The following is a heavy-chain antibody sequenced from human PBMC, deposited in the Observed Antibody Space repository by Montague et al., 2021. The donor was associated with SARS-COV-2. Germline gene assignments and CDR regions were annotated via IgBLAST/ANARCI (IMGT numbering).Heavy chain of an antibody. CDR3: ARRLTGLEPPFDP. D-gene: IGHD1-1*01. V-gene: IGHV4-34*12. CDR2: VIHSGKT. J-gene: IGHJ5*02. CDR1: GASFSGYH. Sequence: SETLSLTCDVYGASFSGYHWTWIRQSPGRGLEWIGEVIHSGKTSYNPSLRSRLTMSVDTYKKQFSLRLSSVTAADTAVYYCARRLTGLEPPFDPWGQGTLVIVSS.